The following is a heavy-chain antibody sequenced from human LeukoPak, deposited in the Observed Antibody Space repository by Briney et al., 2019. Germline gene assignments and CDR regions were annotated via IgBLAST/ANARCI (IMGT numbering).Heavy chain of an antibody. CDR3: ARDRGGNWKSYAFDI. CDR2: IYYSGST. V-gene: IGHV4-59*01. D-gene: IGHD1-1*01. Sequence: SETLSLTCTVSGGSISSYYWSWIRQPPGKGLEWIGYIYYSGSTNYNPSLKSRVTISVDTSKNQFSLKLSSVTAADTAVYYCARDRGGNWKSYAFDIWGQGTMVTVSS. J-gene: IGHJ3*02. CDR1: GGSISSYY.